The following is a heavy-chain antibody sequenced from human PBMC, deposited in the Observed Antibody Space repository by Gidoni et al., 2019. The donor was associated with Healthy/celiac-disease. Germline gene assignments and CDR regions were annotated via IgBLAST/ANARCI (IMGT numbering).Heavy chain of an antibody. V-gene: IGHV3-9*01. CDR1: GFTFVDYA. CDR2: ISWSSGSI. CDR3: AKDSSGDDLFCGMDV. J-gene: IGHJ6*02. Sequence: EAELVESGGCVVHPGRSSRLSCPPYGFTFVDYALHWVRQAPGKGLEGVSGISWSSGSIGYADSVKGRFTIARDNAKNSLYLQMNSLRAEDTALYYCAKDSSGDDLFCGMDVWGQGTTVTVSS. D-gene: IGHD5-12*01.